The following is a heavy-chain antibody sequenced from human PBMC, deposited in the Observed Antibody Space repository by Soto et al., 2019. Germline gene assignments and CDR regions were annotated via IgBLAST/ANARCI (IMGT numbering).Heavy chain of an antibody. CDR2: ISSGGNDI. J-gene: IGHJ4*02. Sequence: SLRLSCEASCFPFSRYSLNWVRQAPGKGLEWVSSISSGGNDISYAESVEGRFFTSRDNVNNVLYLDINNLRPEDTAVYYCARMAYWGQGTLVTVSS. V-gene: IGHV3-21*06. CDR1: CFPFSRYS. CDR3: ARMAY.